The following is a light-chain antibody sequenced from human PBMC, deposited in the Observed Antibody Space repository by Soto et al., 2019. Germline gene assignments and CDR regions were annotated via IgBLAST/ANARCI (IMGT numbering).Light chain of an antibody. J-gene: IGKJ2*01. CDR3: QQSYSTPQTT. V-gene: IGKV1-39*01. CDR2: AAS. CDR1: QSIGYY. Sequence: DIQMTQSPSSLSASVGDRVTITCRARQSIGYYLNWYQQKPGTAPKLLIYAASSLQSGVPSRFSGSGSGTDFSLTISSLQPEDFATYYCQQSYSTPQTTFGQGTKLEIK.